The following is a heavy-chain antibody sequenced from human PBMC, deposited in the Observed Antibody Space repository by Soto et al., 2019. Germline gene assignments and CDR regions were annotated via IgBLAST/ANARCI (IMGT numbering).Heavy chain of an antibody. D-gene: IGHD4-17*01. V-gene: IGHV3-23*01. CDR1: GFPFSNYA. Sequence: GGSLRLSCAASGFPFSNYAMSWVRQAPGKGLEWVSTVSGSGGDTYYVDSVKGRFTISRDNSKNTLYLQMNSLRAEDTAIYYSSKVDFGDSVRYFDYWGQGTLVTVSS. J-gene: IGHJ4*02. CDR3: SKVDFGDSVRYFDY. CDR2: VSGSGGDT.